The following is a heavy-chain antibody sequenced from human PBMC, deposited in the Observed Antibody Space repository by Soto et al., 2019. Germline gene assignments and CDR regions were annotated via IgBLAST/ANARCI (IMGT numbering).Heavy chain of an antibody. J-gene: IGHJ4*02. D-gene: IGHD2-8*01. V-gene: IGHV3-74*01. CDR1: GFTVSSYL. CDR3: ARATVLMVYATRDY. Sequence: PGGSLRLSYAASGFTVSSYLRHWVRQAPGKGLVWVSRINSDGSSTSYADSVKGRFTISRDNAKNTLYLQMNSLRAEDTAVYYCARATVLMVYATRDYWGQGTLVTVSS. CDR2: INSDGSST.